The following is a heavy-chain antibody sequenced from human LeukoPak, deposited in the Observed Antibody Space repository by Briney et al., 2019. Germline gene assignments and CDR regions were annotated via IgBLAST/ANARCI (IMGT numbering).Heavy chain of an antibody. Sequence: SETLSLTCTVSGGSISGYYWSWIRQPPGKGLEWIGYIYTSGSTNYNPSLKSRVTISVDTSNNQFSLKLSSVTAADTAVYYCARVTDCSSSSCHGYMDVWGKGTTVTVSS. CDR1: GGSISGYY. V-gene: IGHV4-4*09. J-gene: IGHJ6*03. D-gene: IGHD2-2*01. CDR3: ARVTDCSSSSCHGYMDV. CDR2: IYTSGST.